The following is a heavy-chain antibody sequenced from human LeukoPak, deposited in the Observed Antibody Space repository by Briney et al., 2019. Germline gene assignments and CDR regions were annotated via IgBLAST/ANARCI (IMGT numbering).Heavy chain of an antibody. CDR1: GFTFSGSA. CDR2: IRSKANSYAT. V-gene: IGHV3-73*01. D-gene: IGHD3-22*01. Sequence: GGSLRLSCAASGFTFSGSAMHWVRQASGKGLEWVGRIRSKANSYATAYAASVKGRFTISRDDSKNTAYLQMNSLETEDTAVYYYTRPGIDYYDSSGYLDWGQGTLVTVSS. CDR3: TRPGIDYYDSSGYLD. J-gene: IGHJ4*02.